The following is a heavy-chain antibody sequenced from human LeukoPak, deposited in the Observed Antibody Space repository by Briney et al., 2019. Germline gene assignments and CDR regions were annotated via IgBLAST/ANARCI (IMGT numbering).Heavy chain of an antibody. J-gene: IGHJ4*02. CDR1: GDSIINYY. Sequence: PSETLSFTCSVSGDSIINYYWMWIRQPAGKGLEWIGRIYLSDNTNYNSPSLRSRVTISVDTSKNQFSLKLSSVTAADTAVYYCAVYGSGSYYYFDYWGQGTLVTVSS. CDR2: IYLSDNT. CDR3: AVYGSGSYYYFDY. V-gene: IGHV4-4*07. D-gene: IGHD3-10*01.